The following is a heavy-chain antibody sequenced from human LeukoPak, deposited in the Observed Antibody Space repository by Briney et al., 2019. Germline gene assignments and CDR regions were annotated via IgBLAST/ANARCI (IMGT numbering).Heavy chain of an antibody. Sequence: PSETLSLTCTVSGGSISSSSYYWGWIRQPPGKGLEWIGSIYYSGSTYYNPSLKSRVTISVDTSKNQFSLKLSSVTAADTAVYYCARLQTPARTDYEEGDIVVVPAAAFFDYWGQGTLVTVSS. V-gene: IGHV4-39*01. D-gene: IGHD2-2*01. J-gene: IGHJ4*02. CDR1: GGSISSSSYY. CDR3: ARLQTPARTDYEEGDIVVVPAAAFFDY. CDR2: IYYSGST.